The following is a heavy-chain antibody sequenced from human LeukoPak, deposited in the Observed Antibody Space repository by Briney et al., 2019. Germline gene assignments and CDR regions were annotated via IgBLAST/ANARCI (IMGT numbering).Heavy chain of an antibody. CDR3: ARLGVAWNYFDY. J-gene: IGHJ4*02. CDR1: GGSISSYY. V-gene: IGHV4-4*07. CDR2: IYTSGST. D-gene: IGHD2-15*01. Sequence: SETLSLTCTVSGGSISSYYWSWIRQPAGKGLEWIGRIYTSGSTNYNPSLKSRVTMSVDTSKNQFSLKLSSVTAADTAMYYCARLGVAWNYFDYWGQGTLVTVSS.